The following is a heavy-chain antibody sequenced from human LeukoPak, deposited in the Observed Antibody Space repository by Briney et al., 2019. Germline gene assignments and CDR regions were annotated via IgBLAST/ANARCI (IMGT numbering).Heavy chain of an antibody. Sequence: GGSLRLSCATSGFTFDDYGMSWVRQAPGKGLEWVSGINWNGAGTGYADSVKGRFTISRDNAKNSLYLQMNSLRAEDTALYYCARALRRYKYDYPSPDYWGQGTLVTVSS. CDR1: GFTFDDYG. CDR2: INWNGAGT. D-gene: IGHD3-16*01. J-gene: IGHJ4*02. V-gene: IGHV3-20*04. CDR3: ARALRRYKYDYPSPDY.